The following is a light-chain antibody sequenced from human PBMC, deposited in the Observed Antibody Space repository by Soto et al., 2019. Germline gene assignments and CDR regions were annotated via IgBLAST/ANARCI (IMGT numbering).Light chain of an antibody. CDR2: DVS. Sequence: QSALTQPASVSGSPGQSITISCTGTSSDVGAYNYVSWYQQHPGKVPKLMIYDVSGRPSGVSNRFSGSKSGNTASLTISGLQAEDEADYYCSSFTRSNSYVFGTGTQLTVL. V-gene: IGLV2-14*03. CDR3: SSFTRSNSYV. J-gene: IGLJ1*01. CDR1: SSDVGAYNY.